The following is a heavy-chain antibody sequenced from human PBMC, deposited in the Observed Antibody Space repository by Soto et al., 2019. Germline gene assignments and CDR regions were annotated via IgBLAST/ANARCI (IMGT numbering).Heavy chain of an antibody. CDR3: ARDPTAAAGKYYYYYYGMDV. Sequence: GGSLRLSCAASGFTFSSYGMHWVRQAPGKGLEWVAVIWYDGSNKYYADSVKGRFTISRDNSKNTLYLQMNSLRAEDTAVYYCARDPTAAAGKYYYYYYGMDVWGQGTTVTVS. V-gene: IGHV3-33*01. D-gene: IGHD6-13*01. CDR1: GFTFSSYG. J-gene: IGHJ6*02. CDR2: IWYDGSNK.